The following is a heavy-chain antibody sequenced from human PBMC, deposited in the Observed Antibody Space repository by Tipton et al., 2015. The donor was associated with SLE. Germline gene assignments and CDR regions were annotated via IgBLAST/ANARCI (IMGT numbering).Heavy chain of an antibody. V-gene: IGHV3-11*04. CDR3: ARGITMVRGVSITTGWFDP. Sequence: QLVQSGGGLVKPGGSLRLSCAASGFTFSDYYMSWIRQAPGKGLEWVSYISGRGSTMYLAASLKGRFTISRDNAKNSLYLQMNRLRAEDTAVYYCARGITMVRGVSITTGWFDPWGQGTLVTVSS. J-gene: IGHJ5*02. CDR2: ISGRGSTM. CDR1: GFTFSDYY. D-gene: IGHD3-10*01.